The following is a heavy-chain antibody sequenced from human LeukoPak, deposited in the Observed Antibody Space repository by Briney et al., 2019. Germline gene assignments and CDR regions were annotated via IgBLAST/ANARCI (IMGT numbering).Heavy chain of an antibody. J-gene: IGHJ4*02. CDR2: IRSKANSYAT. CDR1: GFTFSGSA. D-gene: IGHD6-13*01. Sequence: GGSLKLSCAASGFTFSGSAMHWVRQASGKGLEWVGRIRSKANSYATAYAASVKGRFTISRDDSKNTAYLQINSLKTEDTAVYYCTSPSSSWSFWGQGTLVTVSS. V-gene: IGHV3-73*01. CDR3: TSPSSSWSF.